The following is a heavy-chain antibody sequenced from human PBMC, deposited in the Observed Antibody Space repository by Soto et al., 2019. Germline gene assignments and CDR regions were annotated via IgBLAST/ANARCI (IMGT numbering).Heavy chain of an antibody. V-gene: IGHV1-2*04. CDR1: GYTFTGYY. CDR2: INPNSGGT. CDR3: ARELRGDSSGWSNFGADYYYYYMDV. D-gene: IGHD6-19*01. J-gene: IGHJ6*03. Sequence: QVQLVQSGAEVKKPGASVKVSCKASGYTFTGYYMHWARQAPGQGLEWMGWINPNSGGTNYAQKFQGWVTMTRDTSIRTAYMELSRLRSDDTAVYYCARELRGDSSGWSNFGADYYYYYMDVWGKGTTVTVSS.